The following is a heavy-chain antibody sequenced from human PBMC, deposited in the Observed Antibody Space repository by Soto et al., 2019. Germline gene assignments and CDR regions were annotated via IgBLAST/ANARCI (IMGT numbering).Heavy chain of an antibody. J-gene: IGHJ6*02. CDR2: TYYRSKWYN. CDR1: GDSVSSNSAA. Sequence: SLTCAISGDSVSSNSAAWNWIRQSPSRGLEWLGRTYYRSKWYNDYAVSVKSRITINPDTSKNQFSLQLNSVTPEDTAVXXXXXXXXXXXLEGYYYYGMDVWGQGTTVTVSS. CDR3: XXXXXXXXLEGYYYYGMDV. V-gene: IGHV6-1*01.